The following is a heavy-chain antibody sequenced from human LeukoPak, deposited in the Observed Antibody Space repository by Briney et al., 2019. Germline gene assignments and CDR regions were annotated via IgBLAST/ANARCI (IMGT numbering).Heavy chain of an antibody. J-gene: IGHJ4*02. D-gene: IGHD2-15*01. Sequence: GESLKISCKGSGYSFSSYWIGWVRQMPGKGLEWMGIIYPGDSDTRYSPSFQGQVTISADKSFSTAYLQWSSLKASDTAMYYCARVGIGYCSGGTCYFDYWGQGTQVTVSS. CDR2: IYPGDSDT. CDR3: ARVGIGYCSGGTCYFDY. CDR1: GYSFSSYW. V-gene: IGHV5-51*01.